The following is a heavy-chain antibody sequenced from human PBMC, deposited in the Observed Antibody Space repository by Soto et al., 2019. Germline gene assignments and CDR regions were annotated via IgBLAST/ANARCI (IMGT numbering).Heavy chain of an antibody. CDR2: IYYSGST. CDR1: SVSIRSVSYY. CDR3: AREGGDGIDY. J-gene: IGHJ4*02. Sequence: PSEPLSLTCTVSSVSIRSVSYYWRWTRQHPGKGLEWIGYIYYSGSTYYNPSLKSRITISISTSKNQLSLKLNSVTAADTAVYYCAREGGDGIDYWGQG. V-gene: IGHV4-31*03. D-gene: IGHD3-16*01.